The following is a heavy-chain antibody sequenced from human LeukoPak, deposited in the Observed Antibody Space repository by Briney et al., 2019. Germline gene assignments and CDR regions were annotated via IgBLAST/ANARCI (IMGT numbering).Heavy chain of an antibody. CDR2: ISSSSTSI. D-gene: IGHD3-10*01. CDR1: GFTFSSYS. CDR3: ARDYYSSGGGPKELDY. V-gene: IGHV3-21*01. Sequence: GGSLRLSCAASGFTFSSYSMNWVRQAPGKGLEWVSSISSSSTSIYYADSVKGRFTISRDNAKNSLYLQMNTLRAEDTAVYFCARDYYSSGGGPKELDYWGQGTLVTVSS. J-gene: IGHJ4*02.